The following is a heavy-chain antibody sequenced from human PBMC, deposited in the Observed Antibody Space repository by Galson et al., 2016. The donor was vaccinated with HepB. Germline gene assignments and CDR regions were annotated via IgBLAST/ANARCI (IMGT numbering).Heavy chain of an antibody. D-gene: IGHD2-21*02. CDR2: IKQDASEK. V-gene: IGHV3-7*01. CDR3: ARNYRHCGADPM. J-gene: IGHJ4*02. Sequence: SLRLSCAASGFAFYTYWMSWVRHAPGKGLEWVANIKQDASEKYYVDSVKGRFTISRDNAKNSLYLQMNSLTADDTAVYYCARNYRHCGADPMGAQGTLVSVSS. CDR1: GFAFYTYW.